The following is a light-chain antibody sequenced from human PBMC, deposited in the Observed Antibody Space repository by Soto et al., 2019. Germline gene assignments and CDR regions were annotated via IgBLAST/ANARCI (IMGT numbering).Light chain of an antibody. V-gene: IGKV4-1*01. CDR3: QQYYSIPRT. J-gene: IGKJ1*01. CDR2: WAS. CDR1: QSILCTSNKNNY. Sequence: DIVLTQSPDSLAVSLGETATINCKSSQSILCTSNKNNYLAWFQQKPGQPLKLLIYWASTRESGVPERFSGSGSVTDFTLTISSLQPEDVAIYYCQQYYSIPRTFGRGTRVEIK.